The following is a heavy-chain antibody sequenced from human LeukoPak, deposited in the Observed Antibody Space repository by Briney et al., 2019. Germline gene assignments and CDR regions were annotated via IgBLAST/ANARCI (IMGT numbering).Heavy chain of an antibody. D-gene: IGHD1-26*01. CDR1: GGTFSSYA. J-gene: IGHJ5*02. V-gene: IGHV1-8*02. Sequence: ASVKVSCKASGGTFSSYAISWVRQAPGQGLEWMGWMNPNSGNTGYAQKFQGRVTMTRNTSISTAYMELSSLRSEDTAVYYCARRRMGATRSPPFDPWGQGTLVTVSS. CDR3: ARRRMGATRSPPFDP. CDR2: MNPNSGNT.